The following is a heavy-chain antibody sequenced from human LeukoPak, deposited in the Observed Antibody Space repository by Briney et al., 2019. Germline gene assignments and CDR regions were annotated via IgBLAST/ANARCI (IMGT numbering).Heavy chain of an antibody. J-gene: IGHJ3*02. CDR3: KMAKEGNAFDI. CDR2: INPNNGNT. CDR1: GYTFTNYD. Sequence: ASVKVSCKASGYTFTNYDINWVRQATGQGLEWMGWINPNNGNTGYAQKFQGRVTMTRNTSITTAYMELSSLRSEDTAMYYCKMAKEGNAFDIWGQGTMVIVSS. V-gene: IGHV1-8*01. D-gene: IGHD5-24*01.